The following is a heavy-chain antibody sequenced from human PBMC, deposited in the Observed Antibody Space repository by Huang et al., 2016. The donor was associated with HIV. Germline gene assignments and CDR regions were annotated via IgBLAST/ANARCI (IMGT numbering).Heavy chain of an antibody. CDR1: GFNFSASA. CDR3: TKGVESGL. V-gene: IGHV3-73*01. CDR2: IRTKTNSFAT. D-gene: IGHD3-10*01. Sequence: EVKLVDSGGGLVQPGGSLNLSCAASGFNFSASAIHWIRQAPGKGLEWAGRIRTKTNSFATAYAASVKGRFTISRDDSKNTAFLQMTGLKTEDMAIYYCTKGVESGLWGQGTLVTVSS. J-gene: IGHJ4*02.